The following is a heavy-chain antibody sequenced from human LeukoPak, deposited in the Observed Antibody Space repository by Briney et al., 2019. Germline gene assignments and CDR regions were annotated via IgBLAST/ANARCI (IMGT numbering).Heavy chain of an antibody. Sequence: GGSLRLSCAASGFTFDDYAMHWVRQAPGKGLEWVSGISWNSGNIGYADSVKGRFTISRDNAKNSLYLQMNSLRAEDTAVYYCARGEQITMVRGDPLFHYYMDVWGKGTTVTVSS. V-gene: IGHV3-9*01. D-gene: IGHD3-10*01. CDR3: ARGEQITMVRGDPLFHYYMDV. CDR2: ISWNSGNI. CDR1: GFTFDDYA. J-gene: IGHJ6*03.